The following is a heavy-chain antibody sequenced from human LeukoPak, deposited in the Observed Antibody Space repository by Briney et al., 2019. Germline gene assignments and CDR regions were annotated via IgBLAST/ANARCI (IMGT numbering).Heavy chain of an antibody. CDR2: INPNSGGT. V-gene: IGHV1-2*02. CDR1: GYTFTGYY. D-gene: IGHD3-10*01. Sequence: GASVKVSCKASGYTFTGYYMHWVRQAPGQGLEWMGWINPNSGGTNYAQKFQGRVTMTRDTSIGTAYMELSRLRSDDTAVYYCARARPGAYGSGSYPDYWGQGTLVTVSS. CDR3: ARARPGAYGSGSYPDY. J-gene: IGHJ4*02.